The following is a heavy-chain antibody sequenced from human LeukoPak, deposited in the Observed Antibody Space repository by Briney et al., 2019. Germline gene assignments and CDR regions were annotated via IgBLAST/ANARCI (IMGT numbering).Heavy chain of an antibody. V-gene: IGHV6-1*01. Sequence: SQTLSLTCAISGDSVSGNSTAYNWIRQSPSRGLEWLGRTYYRSEWYNDYAVSVKSRIIISPDTSKNQFSLHLNSVTPEDTAVYYCARRLTQYDCFDPWGRGILVTVSS. CDR3: ARRLTQYDCFDP. CDR2: TYYRSEWYN. D-gene: IGHD2-2*01. CDR1: GDSVSGNSTA. J-gene: IGHJ5*02.